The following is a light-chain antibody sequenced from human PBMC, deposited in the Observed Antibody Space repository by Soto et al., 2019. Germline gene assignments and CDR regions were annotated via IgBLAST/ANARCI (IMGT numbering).Light chain of an antibody. CDR2: DAS. CDR3: QQRYNWPLT. CDR1: QSVTTY. J-gene: IGKJ4*01. V-gene: IGKV3-11*01. Sequence: EIVLTQSPATLSLSPGERASLSCRASQSVTTYLAWYQQKPGQAPRLLIYDASDRATGIPARFSGSGSGTAFTLTISGLEPEDFALYYCQQRYNWPLTFGGGTKVDIK.